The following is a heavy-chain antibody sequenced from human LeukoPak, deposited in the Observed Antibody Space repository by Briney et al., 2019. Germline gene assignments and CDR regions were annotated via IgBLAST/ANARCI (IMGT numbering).Heavy chain of an antibody. Sequence: PGRSLRLSCAASGFTFSSYGMHWVRQAPGKGLEWVAVIWYDGSNKYYADSVKGRFTISRDNSKNTLYLQMNSLRAEDTAVYYCARGVSGSYSVGYWGQGTLVTVSS. CDR2: IWYDGSNK. J-gene: IGHJ4*02. CDR3: ARGVSGSYSVGY. V-gene: IGHV3-33*01. CDR1: GFTFSSYG. D-gene: IGHD1-26*01.